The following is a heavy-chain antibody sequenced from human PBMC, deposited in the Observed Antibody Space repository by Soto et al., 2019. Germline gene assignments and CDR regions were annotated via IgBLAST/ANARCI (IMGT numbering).Heavy chain of an antibody. J-gene: IGHJ2*01. CDR1: GFTFSSYA. Sequence: QVQLVESGGGVVQPGRSLRLSCAASGFTFSSYAMHWVRQAPGKGLEWVAVISYDGSNKYYADSVKGRFTISRDNSKNTLYLPMNSLRAEDTAVYYCASPLWRDDYNWGYFDLWGRGTLVTLSS. V-gene: IGHV3-30-3*01. D-gene: IGHD4-4*01. CDR3: ASPLWRDDYNWGYFDL. CDR2: ISYDGSNK.